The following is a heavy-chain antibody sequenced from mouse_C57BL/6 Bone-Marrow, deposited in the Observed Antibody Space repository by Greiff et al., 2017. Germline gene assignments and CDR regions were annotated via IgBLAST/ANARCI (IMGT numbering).Heavy chain of an antibody. J-gene: IGHJ4*01. D-gene: IGHD2-2*01. CDR2: IWRGGST. CDR1: GFSLTSYG. V-gene: IGHV2-5*01. Sequence: VHLVESGPGLVQPSQSLSITCTVSGFSLTSYGVHWVRQSPGKGLEWLGVIWRGGSTDYNAAFMSRLSITKDNSKSQVFFKMNSLQADDTAIYYCAKNSLYGFYAMDYWGQGTSVTVSS. CDR3: AKNSLYGFYAMDY.